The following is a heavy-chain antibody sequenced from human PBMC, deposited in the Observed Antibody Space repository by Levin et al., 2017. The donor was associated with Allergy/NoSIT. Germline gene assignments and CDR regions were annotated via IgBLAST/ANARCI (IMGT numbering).Heavy chain of an antibody. D-gene: IGHD5-12*01. CDR1: GITFDGYT. J-gene: IGHJ5*02. Sequence: GESLKISCAPSGITFDGYTMHWVRQAPGKGLEWVSLITWDGGDTYYADSVKGRFTISRDNSKNSLYLQMNSLRTEDTALYYCARAYSGYDWWFDPWGQGTLVTVSS. CDR3: ARAYSGYDWWFDP. CDR2: ITWDGGDT. V-gene: IGHV3-43*01.